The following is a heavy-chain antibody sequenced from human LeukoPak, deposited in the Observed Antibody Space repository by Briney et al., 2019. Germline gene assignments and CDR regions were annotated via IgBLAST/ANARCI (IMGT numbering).Heavy chain of an antibody. V-gene: IGHV1-18*01. CDR1: GYTFTSYG. Sequence: ASVKVSCKASGYTFTSYGISWVRQAPGQGLEWMGWISAYNGNTNYAQKLQGRVTMTTDTSTSTAYMELSSLRSEDTAVYYCARAQRGLAAAGYFDYWGQGTLVTVSS. D-gene: IGHD6-13*01. CDR2: ISAYNGNT. J-gene: IGHJ4*02. CDR3: ARAQRGLAAAGYFDY.